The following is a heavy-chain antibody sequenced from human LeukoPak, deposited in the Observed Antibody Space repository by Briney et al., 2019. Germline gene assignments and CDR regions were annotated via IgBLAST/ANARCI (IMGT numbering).Heavy chain of an antibody. Sequence: PSETLSLTCTVSGGSISSYYWSWIRQPPGKGLEWIGYIYYSGSTNYNPSLKSRVTISVDTSKNQFSLKLSSVTAADTAVYYCARAAGWELPVRYYYMDVWGKGTTVTISS. V-gene: IGHV4-59*01. D-gene: IGHD1-26*01. CDR3: ARAAGWELPVRYYYMDV. CDR1: GGSISSYY. CDR2: IYYSGST. J-gene: IGHJ6*03.